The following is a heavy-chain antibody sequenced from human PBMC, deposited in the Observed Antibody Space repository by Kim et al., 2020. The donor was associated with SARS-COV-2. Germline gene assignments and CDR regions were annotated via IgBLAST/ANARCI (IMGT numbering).Heavy chain of an antibody. CDR1: GGSISSYY. CDR3: ARAAAGTGGPFDP. J-gene: IGHJ5*02. V-gene: IGHV4-59*01. CDR2: IYYSGST. D-gene: IGHD6-13*01. Sequence: SETLSLTCTVSGGSISSYYWSWIRQPPGKGLEWIGYIYYSGSTNHNPSLKSRVTISVDTSKNQFSLKLSSVTAADTAVYYCARAAAGTGGPFDPWGQGTLVTVSS.